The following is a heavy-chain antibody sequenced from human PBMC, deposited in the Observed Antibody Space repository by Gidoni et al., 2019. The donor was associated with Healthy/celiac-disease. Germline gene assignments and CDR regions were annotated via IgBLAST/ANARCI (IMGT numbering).Heavy chain of an antibody. V-gene: IGHV1-69*01. CDR2: IIPSFGTA. D-gene: IGHD3-10*01. Sequence: QVQLVQSGAEVKKPGSSVKVSCKASGGTFSSYAIRWVRQAPGQGLEWMGGIIPSFGTANYAQKFQGRVTITADESTSTAYMELSSLRSEDTAVYYCARVPWVRGVIGDGSGENWFDPWGQGTLVTVSS. CDR3: ARVPWVRGVIGDGSGENWFDP. J-gene: IGHJ5*02. CDR1: GGTFSSYA.